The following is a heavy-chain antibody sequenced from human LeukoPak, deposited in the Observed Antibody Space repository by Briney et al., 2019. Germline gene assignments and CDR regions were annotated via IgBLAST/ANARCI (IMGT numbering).Heavy chain of an antibody. V-gene: IGHV1-24*01. CDR3: ATGRYCSSTSCYGTYYYGMDV. CDR1: GYTLTELS. J-gene: IGHJ6*02. Sequence: GGSVKVSCKVSGYTLTELSMHWVRQAPGKGLEGMGGFDPEDGETIYAQKFQGRVTMTEDTSTDTAYMELSSLRSEDTAVYYCATGRYCSSTSCYGTYYYGMDVWGQGTTVTVSS. D-gene: IGHD2-2*01. CDR2: FDPEDGET.